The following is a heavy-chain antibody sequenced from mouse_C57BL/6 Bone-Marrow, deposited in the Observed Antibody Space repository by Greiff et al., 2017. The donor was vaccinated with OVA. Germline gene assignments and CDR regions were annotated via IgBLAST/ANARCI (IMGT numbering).Heavy chain of an antibody. CDR3: ARKAVVATDAMDY. V-gene: IGHV2-2*01. J-gene: IGHJ4*01. Sequence: QVHVKQSGPGLVQPSQSLSITCTVSGFSLTSYGVHWVRQSPGKGLEWLGVIWSGGSTDYNAAFISRLSISKDNSKSQVFFKMNSLQADDTAIYYCARKAVVATDAMDYWGQGTSVTVSS. CDR2: IWSGGST. D-gene: IGHD1-1*01. CDR1: GFSLTSYG.